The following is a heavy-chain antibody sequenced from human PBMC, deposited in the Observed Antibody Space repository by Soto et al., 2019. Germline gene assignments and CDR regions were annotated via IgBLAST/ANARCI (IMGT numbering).Heavy chain of an antibody. Sequence: QMQLVQSGPEVKKPGTSVKVSCKASGFTFTSSAVQWVRQARGQRLECIGWIVVGSGNTNYAQKFQERVTITRDMSTSTAYMELSSLRSEDTAVYYCAAVGGHYYDSSGYYFDYWGQGTLVTVSS. J-gene: IGHJ4*02. V-gene: IGHV1-58*01. CDR3: AAVGGHYYDSSGYYFDY. D-gene: IGHD3-22*01. CDR2: IVVGSGNT. CDR1: GFTFTSSA.